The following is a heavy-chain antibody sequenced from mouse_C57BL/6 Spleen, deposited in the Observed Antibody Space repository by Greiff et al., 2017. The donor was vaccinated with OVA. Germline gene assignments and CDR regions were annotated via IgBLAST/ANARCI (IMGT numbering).Heavy chain of an antibody. CDR2: ISSGSSTI. CDR3: ARDYYGTRFDY. V-gene: IGHV5-17*01. J-gene: IGHJ2*01. D-gene: IGHD1-1*01. CDR1: GFTFSDYG. Sequence: EVKLMESGGGLVKPGGSLKLSCAASGFTFSDYGMHWVRQAPEKGLEWVAYISSGSSTIYYADTVKGRFTISRDNAKNTLFLQMTSLRSEDTAMYYCARDYYGTRFDYWGQGTTLTVSS.